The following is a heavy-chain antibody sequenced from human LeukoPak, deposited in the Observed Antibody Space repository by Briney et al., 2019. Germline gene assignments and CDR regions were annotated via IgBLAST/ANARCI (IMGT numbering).Heavy chain of an antibody. J-gene: IGHJ4*02. Sequence: GASVKVSCKASGYTFTAYYFHWVRQAPGQGLEYMGWINPNSGGTNYAQKFQGRVTMTRDTSISTAYMELSRLRSDDTAVYYCARDYYDSSGDDYWGQGTLVTVSS. D-gene: IGHD3-22*01. CDR1: GYTFTAYY. V-gene: IGHV1-2*02. CDR2: INPNSGGT. CDR3: ARDYYDSSGDDY.